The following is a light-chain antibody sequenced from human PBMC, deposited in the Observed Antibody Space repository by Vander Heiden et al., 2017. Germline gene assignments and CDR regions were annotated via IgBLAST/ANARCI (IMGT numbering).Light chain of an antibody. V-gene: IGLV1-40*01. J-gene: IGLJ3*02. Sequence: QSVLTQPPSVSAAPGQRVTISCTGSSSNIGAGYDVLWYQQLPGTAPNLLIYGNSNRPSGVPDRFSGSKSGTSASLAITGLQAEDEADYYCQSYDSSLSGPRVFGGGTKLTVL. CDR2: GNS. CDR3: QSYDSSLSGPRV. CDR1: SSNIGAGYD.